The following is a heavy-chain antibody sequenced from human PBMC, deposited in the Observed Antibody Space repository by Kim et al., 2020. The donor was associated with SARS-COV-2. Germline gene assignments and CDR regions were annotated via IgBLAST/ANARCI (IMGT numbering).Heavy chain of an antibody. V-gene: IGHV3-23*05. CDR3: AKDHPSSGWPTFDS. CDR1: GFTFSRRA. CDR2: VNNNNNP. Sequence: GGSLRLSCAASGFTFSRRAMSWVRQVPGKGLEWIASVNNNNNPYYADSVKDRFTVSRDITKDTLYLQMNSLRADDTALYYCAKDHPSSGWPTFDSWGQGT. D-gene: IGHD6-19*01. J-gene: IGHJ4*02.